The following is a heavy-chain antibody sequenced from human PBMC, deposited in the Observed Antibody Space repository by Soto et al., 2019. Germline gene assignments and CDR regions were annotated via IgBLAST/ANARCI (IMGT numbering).Heavy chain of an antibody. J-gene: IGHJ5*02. CDR2: IYYSGST. CDR1: GGSISSYY. D-gene: IGHD4-17*01. Sequence: PSETLSLTCTVSGGSISSYYWSWIRQPPGKGLEWIGYIYYSGSTNYNPSLKSRVTISVDTSKNQFSLKLSSVTAADTAVYYCARGDYGDSDHRYNWFDPWGQGTLVTVSS. V-gene: IGHV4-59*12. CDR3: ARGDYGDSDHRYNWFDP.